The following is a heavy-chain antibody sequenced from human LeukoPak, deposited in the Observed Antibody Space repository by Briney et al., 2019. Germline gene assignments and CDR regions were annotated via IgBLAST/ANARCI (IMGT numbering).Heavy chain of an antibody. CDR3: AKDGYYGSGYDYFDY. V-gene: IGHV3-23*01. CDR1: GFTFSSYA. CDR2: MSGSGGST. Sequence: GSLRLSCAASGFTFSSYAMSWVRQAPGKGLEWVSAMSGSGGSTYYADSVKGRFTISRDNSKNTLYLQMNSLRAEDTAVYYCAKDGYYGSGYDYFDYWGQGTLVTVSS. J-gene: IGHJ4*02. D-gene: IGHD3-10*01.